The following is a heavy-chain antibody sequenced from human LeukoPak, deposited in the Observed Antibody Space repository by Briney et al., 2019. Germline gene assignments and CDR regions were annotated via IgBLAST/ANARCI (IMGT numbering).Heavy chain of an antibody. J-gene: IGHJ6*02. CDR3: GTPSADPPQLASYYYGMDV. D-gene: IGHD6-13*01. CDR1: GLTFSSYE. Sequence: GGSLRLSCAASGLTFSSYEMNWVRQAPGKGLECVSYISSGGSTIYYADSVKGRFTISRDNAKNSLYQQMNSLRADDTAVYYCGTPSADPPQLASYYYGMDVWGQGTTVTVSS. V-gene: IGHV3-48*03. CDR2: ISSGGSTI.